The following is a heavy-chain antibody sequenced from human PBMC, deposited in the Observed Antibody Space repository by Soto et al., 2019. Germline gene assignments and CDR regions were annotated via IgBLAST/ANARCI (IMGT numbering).Heavy chain of an antibody. D-gene: IGHD6-19*01. CDR2: IYYSGST. Sequence: SETLSLTCTASGGSIRSSSYYWAWIRQPPGKGLEWIGYIYYSGSTYYNPSLKSRVTISVDTSKNQFSLKLSSVTAADTAVYYCARASVAVAGTWFDYWGQGTLVTVSS. CDR1: GGSIRSSSYY. J-gene: IGHJ5*01. CDR3: ARASVAVAGTWFDY. V-gene: IGHV4-39*07.